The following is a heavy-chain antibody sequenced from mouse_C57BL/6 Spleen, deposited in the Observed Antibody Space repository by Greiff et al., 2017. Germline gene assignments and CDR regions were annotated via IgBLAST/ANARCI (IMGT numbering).Heavy chain of an antibody. CDR3: ARGSHYYGSSLYAMDY. Sequence: VQLQQPGAELVKPGASVKLSCKASGYTFTSYWMQWVKQRPGQGLEWIGEIDPSDSYTNYNQKFKGKATLTVDTSSSTAYMQLSSLTSEDSAVYDCARGSHYYGSSLYAMDYWGQGTSVTVSS. CDR1: GYTFTSYW. CDR2: IDPSDSYT. V-gene: IGHV1-50*01. D-gene: IGHD1-1*01. J-gene: IGHJ4*01.